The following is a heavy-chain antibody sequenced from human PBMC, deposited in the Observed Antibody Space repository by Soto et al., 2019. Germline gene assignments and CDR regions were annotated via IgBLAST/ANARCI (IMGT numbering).Heavy chain of an antibody. J-gene: IGHJ4*01. CDR3: ARAGTCFGDPGGIDY. CDR1: GDSISNGHW. D-gene: IGHD3-10*01. Sequence: QVQLQESGPGLVKPSGILSLTCAVSGDSISNGHWWGWVRQPPGRGLEWIGEIYHSGTTNYSPSLKSRVAIFVDKSKNLFSLALRSVTAEDTAVYYCARAGTCFGDPGGIDYLVHGTLVTVSS. V-gene: IGHV4-4*02. CDR2: IYHSGTT.